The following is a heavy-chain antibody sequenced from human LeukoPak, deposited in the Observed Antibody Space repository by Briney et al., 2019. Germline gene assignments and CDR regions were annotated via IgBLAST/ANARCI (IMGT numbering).Heavy chain of an antibody. J-gene: IGHJ3*02. Sequence: SETLSLTCTVSGGSISTSRYYWGWIRQPPGKGLECIGSIYYSGSTYYNPSLKSRVTISVDTSKNQFSLKLSSVTAADTAVYYCARSHLRPRGRRAFDIWGQGTMVTVSS. CDR2: IYYSGST. CDR1: GGSISTSRYY. D-gene: IGHD4-17*01. CDR3: ARSHLRPRGRRAFDI. V-gene: IGHV4-39*07.